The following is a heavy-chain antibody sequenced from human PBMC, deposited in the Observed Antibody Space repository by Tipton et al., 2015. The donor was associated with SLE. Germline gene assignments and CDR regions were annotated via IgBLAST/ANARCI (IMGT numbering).Heavy chain of an antibody. V-gene: IGHV1-2*02. Sequence: QLVQSGAEAQKPGASVRVSCKTSGYTFTGYYLHWVRQAPGQGLEWVGWVNPNSGETNYAQKFQDRVTMTKDTSINTAYMELNRLKPDDTAVYYCAKAPYCNTATCSRGGYYFDYWGQGTLVTVSS. CDR3: AKAPYCNTATCSRGGYYFDY. CDR2: VNPNSGET. CDR1: GYTFTGYY. J-gene: IGHJ4*02. D-gene: IGHD2-2*01.